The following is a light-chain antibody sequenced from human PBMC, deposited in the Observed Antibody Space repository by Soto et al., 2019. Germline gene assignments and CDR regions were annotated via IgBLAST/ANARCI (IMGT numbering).Light chain of an antibody. CDR2: EVS. V-gene: IGLV2-14*01. CDR3: ASYTSSSTSVI. CDR1: TSDVGGYSF. J-gene: IGLJ2*01. Sequence: QSALTQPASVSGSPGQSITISCTGTTSDVGGYSFVSWYQLHPGKAPKLMIYEVSNRPSGISSRFSGSKSGNTASLTISGLQAEDEADYYCASYTSSSTSVIFGRGTKVTVL.